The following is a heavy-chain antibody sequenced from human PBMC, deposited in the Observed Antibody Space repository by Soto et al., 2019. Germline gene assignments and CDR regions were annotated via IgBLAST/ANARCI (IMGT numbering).Heavy chain of an antibody. J-gene: IGHJ4*02. CDR2: VYPSDSDV. V-gene: IGHV5-51*01. Sequence: PGESLKISCQGTGYRFSSSWIGWVRQKPGKGLEWLGNVYPSDSDVRYSPAFEGQVTISADTSINTAYLELLNLKASDTAIYSCTKGPTSPFDSGSQGTRVAISS. CDR1: GYRFSSSW. CDR3: TKGPTSPFDS.